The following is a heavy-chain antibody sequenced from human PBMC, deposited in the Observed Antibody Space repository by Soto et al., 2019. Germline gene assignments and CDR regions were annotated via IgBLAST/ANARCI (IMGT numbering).Heavy chain of an antibody. CDR1: GFTFSSSA. D-gene: IGHD2-21*02. CDR3: AKDRGGDLFVSYLDS. J-gene: IGHJ4*02. Sequence: EVLLLESGGDVVQPGGSLRLSCTASGFTFSSSAMNWVRQAPGKGLEWVSGISGSGGSTYYADSVKGRFAISRDNSDNTLYLQMNSLRAEDTALYYCAKDRGGDLFVSYLDSWGQGALVIVSA. CDR2: ISGSGGST. V-gene: IGHV3-23*01.